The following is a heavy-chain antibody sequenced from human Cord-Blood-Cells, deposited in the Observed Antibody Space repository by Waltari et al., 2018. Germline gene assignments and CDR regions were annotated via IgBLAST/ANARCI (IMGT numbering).Heavy chain of an antibody. CDR3: ARGPAYCGGDCYSDY. Sequence: QVQLVQSGAEVKKPGSSVKVSCKASGGTFSSYAISWVRQAPGQGLEWMGGIIPSLGIANDAQKFQGRVTITADESTSTAYMELSSPRSEDTAVYYCARGPAYCGGDCYSDYWGQGTLVTVSS. J-gene: IGHJ4*02. V-gene: IGHV1-69*04. CDR1: GGTFSSYA. CDR2: IIPSLGIA. D-gene: IGHD2-21*02.